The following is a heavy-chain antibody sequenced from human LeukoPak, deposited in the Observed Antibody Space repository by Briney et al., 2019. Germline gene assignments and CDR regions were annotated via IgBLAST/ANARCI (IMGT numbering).Heavy chain of an antibody. CDR1: GNTCIGNY. D-gene: IGHD6-19*01. Sequence: ASVKVSCKASGNTCIGNYIYWVRHGRGQGLEWMGWIKPNSGGANYAQRFQGRGTMTWDTSVTTAFVDLDRLTSDDAAVYYCVTRSYASGWPTWGQGTLVTVSS. J-gene: IGHJ5*02. CDR2: IKPNSGGA. V-gene: IGHV1-2*02. CDR3: VTRSYASGWPT.